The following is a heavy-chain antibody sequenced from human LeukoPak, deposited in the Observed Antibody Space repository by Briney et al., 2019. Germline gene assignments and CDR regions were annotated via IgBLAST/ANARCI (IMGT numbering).Heavy chain of an antibody. V-gene: IGHV4-39*01. D-gene: IGHD3-10*01. CDR2: IYYSGST. CDR1: GGSINSSSYY. CDR3: ARLPMAMGVFDN. Sequence: SETLSLTCAVSGGSINSSSYYWGWIRQPPGKGPEWIVTIYYSGSTYHNPSLKSRVTISVDTSKNQFSLKLSSVTAADTAVYYCARLPMAMGVFDNWGQGTLVTVSS. J-gene: IGHJ4*02.